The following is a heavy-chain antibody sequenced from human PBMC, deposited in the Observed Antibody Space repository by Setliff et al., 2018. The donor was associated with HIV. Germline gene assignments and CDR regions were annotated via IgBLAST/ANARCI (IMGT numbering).Heavy chain of an antibody. CDR3: ARRIYGNNPYFDY. V-gene: IGHV4-4*07. CDR1: GASISSQY. Sequence: SETLSLTCIVSGASISSQYWSWIRQPAGKGLEWIGRVYHSGKTYYNPSLKSRVTMSADTSKNQISLMLRSMTAADTAIYYCARRIYGNNPYFDYWSQGTLVTVSS. J-gene: IGHJ4*02. CDR2: VYHSGKT. D-gene: IGHD4-17*01.